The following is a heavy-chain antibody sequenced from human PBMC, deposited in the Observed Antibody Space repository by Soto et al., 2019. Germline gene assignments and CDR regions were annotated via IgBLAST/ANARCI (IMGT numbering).Heavy chain of an antibody. D-gene: IGHD4-17*01. CDR1: GFTFSSYA. V-gene: IGHV3-23*01. Sequence: GGFLRLSCAASGFTFSSYAMSWVRQAPGKGLEWVSAISGSGGSTYYADSVKGRFTISRDNSKNTLYLQMNSLRAEDTAVYYCAKDRVGDYITYYFDYWGQGTLVTVSS. CDR3: AKDRVGDYITYYFDY. J-gene: IGHJ4*02. CDR2: ISGSGGST.